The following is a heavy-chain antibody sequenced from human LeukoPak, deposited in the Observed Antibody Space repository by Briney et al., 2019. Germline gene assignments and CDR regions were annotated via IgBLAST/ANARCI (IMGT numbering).Heavy chain of an antibody. V-gene: IGHV4-61*02. CDR3: ARDRVTGTYSYYYYMDV. J-gene: IGHJ6*03. Sequence: SQTLSLTCTVSGGSISSGSYYWSWIRQPAGKGLEWIGRIYTSGSTNYNPSLKSRVTISVDTSKNQFSLKLSSVTAADTAVYYCARDRVTGTYSYYYYMDVWGKGTTVTVSS. CDR2: IYTSGST. CDR1: GGSISSGSYY. D-gene: IGHD1-7*01.